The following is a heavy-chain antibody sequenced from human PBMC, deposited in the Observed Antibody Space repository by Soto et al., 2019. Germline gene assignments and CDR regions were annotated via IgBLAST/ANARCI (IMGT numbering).Heavy chain of an antibody. Sequence: QVQLVESGGGVVQPGRSLRLSCAVSGFTFSSYGMHWVRQAPGKGLEWVAVISYGGSNTYYADSVKGRFTISRDNSKNTLYLPMNSLRAEDTAVYFCATASHTRAVAVIFGYWGQGTLVTVSS. D-gene: IGHD6-19*01. CDR2: ISYGGSNT. CDR3: ATASHTRAVAVIFGY. CDR1: GFTFSSYG. J-gene: IGHJ4*02. V-gene: IGHV3-30*03.